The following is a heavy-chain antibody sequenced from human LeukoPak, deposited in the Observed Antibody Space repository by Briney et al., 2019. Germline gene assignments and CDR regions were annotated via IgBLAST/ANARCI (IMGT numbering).Heavy chain of an antibody. CDR3: ARDLDYTSPGFDY. J-gene: IGHJ4*02. Sequence: TGGSLRLSCAASGSTFSSYSMNWVRQAPGKGLEWVSSISSSSSYIYYADSVKGRFTISRDNAKNSLYLQMNSLRAEDTAVYYCARDLDYTSPGFDYWGQGTLVTVSS. CDR1: GSTFSSYS. D-gene: IGHD4-11*01. V-gene: IGHV3-21*01. CDR2: ISSSSSYI.